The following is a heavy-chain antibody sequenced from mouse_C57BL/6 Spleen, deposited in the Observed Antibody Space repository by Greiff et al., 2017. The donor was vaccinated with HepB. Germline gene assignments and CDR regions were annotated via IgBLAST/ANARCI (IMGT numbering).Heavy chain of an antibody. J-gene: IGHJ4*01. V-gene: IGHV1-4*01. D-gene: IGHD3-2*02. Sequence: QVQLQQSGAELARPGASVKMSCKASGYTFTSYTMHWVKQRPGQGLEWIGYINPSSGYTKYNQKFKDKATLTADKSSSTAYMQLSSLTSEDSAVYYCARGDSSGYNYAMDYWGQGTSVTVSS. CDR1: GYTFTSYT. CDR2: INPSSGYT. CDR3: ARGDSSGYNYAMDY.